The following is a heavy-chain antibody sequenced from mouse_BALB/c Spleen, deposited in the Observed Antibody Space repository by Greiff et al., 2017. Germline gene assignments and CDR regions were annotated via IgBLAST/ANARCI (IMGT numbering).Heavy chain of an antibody. D-gene: IGHD1-1*01. CDR3: ARSYYGSSYDYYAMDY. CDR2: ISSGSSTI. V-gene: IGHV5-17*02. J-gene: IGHJ4*01. CDR1: GFTFSSYG. Sequence: EVMLVESGGGLVQPGGSRKLSCAASGFTFSSYGMHWVRQSPEKGLEWVAYISSGSSTIYYADTVKGRFTISRDNPKNTLFLQMTSLRSEDTAMYYCARSYYGSSYDYYAMDYWGQGTSVTVSS.